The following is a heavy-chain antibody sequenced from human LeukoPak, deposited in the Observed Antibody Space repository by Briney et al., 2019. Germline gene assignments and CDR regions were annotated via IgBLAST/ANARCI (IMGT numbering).Heavy chain of an antibody. CDR3: ARGRGSGFDP. V-gene: IGHV1-8*01. CDR1: GYTFTSYD. CDR2: MNPNSGNA. Sequence: ASVKVSCKASGYTFTSYDFNWVRQATGQGLEWMGWMNPNSGNAGFTQKFQGRLTMTRNTSISTAYMELSSLRSEDTAVYYCARGRGSGFDPWGQGTLVTVSS. J-gene: IGHJ5*02. D-gene: IGHD3-10*01.